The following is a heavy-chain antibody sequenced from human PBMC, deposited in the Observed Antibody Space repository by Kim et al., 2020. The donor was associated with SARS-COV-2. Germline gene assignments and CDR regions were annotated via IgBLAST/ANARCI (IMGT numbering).Heavy chain of an antibody. Sequence: GGSLRLSCAASGFTFSSYAMHWVRQAPGKGLEYVSAISSNGGSTYYANSVKGRFTISRDNSKNTLYLQMGSLRAEDMAVYYCASTVTLDYYGMDVWGQGTTVTVSS. V-gene: IGHV3-64*01. D-gene: IGHD4-4*01. CDR1: GFTFSSYA. J-gene: IGHJ6*02. CDR2: ISSNGGST. CDR3: ASTVTLDYYGMDV.